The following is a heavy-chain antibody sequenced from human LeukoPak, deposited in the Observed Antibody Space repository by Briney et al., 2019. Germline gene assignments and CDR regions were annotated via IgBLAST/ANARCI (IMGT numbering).Heavy chain of an antibody. CDR3: VSYSKGDDDY. J-gene: IGHJ4*02. Sequence: SVKVSRKASGGTFSSYAISWVRQAPGQGLEWMGRIIPIFGTANYAQKFQGRVTITTDESTSTAYMELSSLRSEDTAVYYCVSYSKGDDDYWGQGTLVTVSS. CDR2: IIPIFGTA. CDR1: GGTFSSYA. V-gene: IGHV1-69*05. D-gene: IGHD2-15*01.